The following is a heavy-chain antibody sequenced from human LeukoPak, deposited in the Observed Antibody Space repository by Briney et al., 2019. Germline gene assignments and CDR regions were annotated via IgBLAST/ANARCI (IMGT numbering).Heavy chain of an antibody. CDR1: GYTFTGYY. CDR2: INPNSGGT. J-gene: IGHJ4*02. CDR3: ARDPDYISANSYKRGDLY. D-gene: IGHD3-10*01. V-gene: IGHV1-2*02. Sequence: ASVKISCKASGYTFTGYYMHWVRQAPGQGLEWMGWINPNSGGTNYAQKFQGRVTMTRDTSINTVYMELTRLTSNDTAVYYCARDPDYISANSYKRGDLYWGQGTVVSVSS.